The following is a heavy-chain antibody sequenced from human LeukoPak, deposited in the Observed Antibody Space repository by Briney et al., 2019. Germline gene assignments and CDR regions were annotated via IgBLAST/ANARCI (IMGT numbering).Heavy chain of an antibody. Sequence: SETLSLTCTVSGVSISSYYWSWIRQPPGKGLEWIGYIYYSGSTNYNPSLKSRVTISVDTSKNQFSLKLSSVTAADTAVYYCARARLNYYYGMDVWGQGTTVTVSS. J-gene: IGHJ6*02. CDR2: IYYSGST. V-gene: IGHV4-59*01. CDR3: ARARLNYYYGMDV. CDR1: GVSISSYY.